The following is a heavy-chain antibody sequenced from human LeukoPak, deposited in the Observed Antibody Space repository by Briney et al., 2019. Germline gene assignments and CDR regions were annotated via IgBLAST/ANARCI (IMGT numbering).Heavy chain of an antibody. CDR1: GFTVSSDY. J-gene: IGHJ6*02. V-gene: IGHV3-66*01. CDR3: ARDSTTSYYYYGMDV. D-gene: IGHD4-17*01. CDR2: IYSGGST. Sequence: GGSLRLSSAASGFTVSSDYMSWVRQAPGKGLEWVSVIYSGGSTYYADSVKGRFTISRDNSKNTLYLQMNSLRAEDTAVYYCARDSTTSYYYYGMDVWGQGTTVTVSS.